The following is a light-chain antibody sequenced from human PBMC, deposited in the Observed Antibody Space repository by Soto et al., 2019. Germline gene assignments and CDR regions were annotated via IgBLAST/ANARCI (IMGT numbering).Light chain of an antibody. J-gene: IGLJ2*01. CDR2: EVS. CDR3: SSYTTSSTPVL. Sequence: QSALTQPASVSGSPGQSITISCTGTSSDFGFYNYVSWYQHHPGKAPKLMIYEVSNRPSGVSYRFSGSKSGNTASLTISGRQAEDEAVYYCSSYTTSSTPVLFGGGTQLTV. V-gene: IGLV2-14*01. CDR1: SSDFGFYNY.